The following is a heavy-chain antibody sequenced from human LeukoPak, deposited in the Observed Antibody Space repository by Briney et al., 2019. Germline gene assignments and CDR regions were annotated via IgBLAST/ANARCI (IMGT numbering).Heavy chain of an antibody. Sequence: AGGSLSLSCAASGFTFSNYWMSWVRQAPGKGLEWVANIRPDGGEDSYMDSVKGRFTTSRDNAEYSLYLQMNSLRAQDTAVYYCTRLMGGVTTQDYWGQGTQVTVSS. D-gene: IGHD4-11*01. CDR1: GFTFSNYW. CDR3: TRLMGGVTTQDY. V-gene: IGHV3-7*01. J-gene: IGHJ4*02. CDR2: IRPDGGED.